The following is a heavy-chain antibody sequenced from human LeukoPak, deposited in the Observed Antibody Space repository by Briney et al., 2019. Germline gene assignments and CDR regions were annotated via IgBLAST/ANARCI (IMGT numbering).Heavy chain of an antibody. V-gene: IGHV3-15*01. CDR3: TTDYYVWGSYPDY. Sequence: NPGGSLRLSCAASGFTFSNAWMSWVRQAPGKGLEWVGRIKSKTDGGTTDYAAPVKGRFTISRDDTKNTLYLQINSLKTEDTAVYYCTTDYYVWGSYPDYWGQGTLVIVSS. CDR1: GFTFSNAW. CDR2: IKSKTDGGTT. J-gene: IGHJ4*02. D-gene: IGHD3-16*02.